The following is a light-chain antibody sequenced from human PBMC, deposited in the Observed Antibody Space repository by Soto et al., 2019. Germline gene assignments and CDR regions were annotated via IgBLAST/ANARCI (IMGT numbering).Light chain of an antibody. CDR1: QSVTSS. Sequence: TESXVTLSLSRSDXXXXXXXASQSVTSSLAWSTHKXGNAPKLLIYDASXRATGIADRFSGSGSGTDFTLTISRLEPEEFAVYYCQQRNDWQVTFGQGTRLEIK. V-gene: IGKV3-11*01. CDR3: QQRNDWQVT. CDR2: DAS. J-gene: IGKJ5*01.